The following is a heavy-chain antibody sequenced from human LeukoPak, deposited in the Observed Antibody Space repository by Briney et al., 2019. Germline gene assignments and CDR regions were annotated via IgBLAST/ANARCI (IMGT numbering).Heavy chain of an antibody. CDR3: ARVESPGIAAAGTGY. D-gene: IGHD6-13*01. J-gene: IGHJ4*02. Sequence: ASVKVSCKVSGYTLTELSMHWVRQAPGKGLEWMGGFDPEDGETIYAQKFQGRVTMTEDTSTDTAYMELSRLRSDDTAVYYCARVESPGIAAAGTGYWGQGTLVTVSS. V-gene: IGHV1-24*01. CDR1: GYTLTELS. CDR2: FDPEDGET.